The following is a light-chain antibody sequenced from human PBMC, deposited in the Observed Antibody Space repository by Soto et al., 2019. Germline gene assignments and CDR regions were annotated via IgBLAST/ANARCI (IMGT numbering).Light chain of an antibody. CDR3: AAWDDSLNGVI. J-gene: IGLJ2*01. Sequence: QTVVTQPPSASGTPGQRVTISCSGSSSNIGSNSVNWYQHLPGTAPKLLIYSNNQRPSGVPDRLSGSKSGTSASLAIRGLQSEDEADYYCAAWDDSLNGVIFGGGTKVTVL. CDR2: SNN. CDR1: SSNIGSNS. V-gene: IGLV1-44*01.